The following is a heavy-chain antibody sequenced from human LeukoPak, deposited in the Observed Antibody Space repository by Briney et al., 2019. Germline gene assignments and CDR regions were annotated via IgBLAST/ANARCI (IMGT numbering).Heavy chain of an antibody. CDR2: ISGSGGST. Sequence: GGTLRLPCAASGFTFSSYGMSWVRQAPGKGLEWVSAISGSGGSTYYADSVKGRFTISRDNSRNTLYLQMNSLRAEDTAVYYCAKDLRFFADDGAFDIWGQGTMVTVSS. V-gene: IGHV3-23*01. CDR3: AKDLRFFADDGAFDI. J-gene: IGHJ3*02. CDR1: GFTFSSYG. D-gene: IGHD3-3*01.